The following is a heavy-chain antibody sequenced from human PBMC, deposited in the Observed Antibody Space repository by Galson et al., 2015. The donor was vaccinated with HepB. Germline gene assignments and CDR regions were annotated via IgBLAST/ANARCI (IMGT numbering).Heavy chain of an antibody. J-gene: IGHJ5*02. CDR1: GFSFSNYA. V-gene: IGHV3-23*01. CDR2: ITGSGGAT. CDR3: AKNPYYDFWSGSSWFDP. Sequence: SLRLSCAASGFSFSNYAMAWVRQAPGKGLEWVSGITGSGGATYYADSVKGRFTISRDNSKNTLYLQMNSLRAEDTAVYYCAKNPYYDFWSGSSWFDPWGQGTLVTVSS. D-gene: IGHD3-3*01.